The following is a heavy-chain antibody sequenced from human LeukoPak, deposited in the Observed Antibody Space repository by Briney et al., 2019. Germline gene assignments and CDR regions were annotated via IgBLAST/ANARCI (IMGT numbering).Heavy chain of an antibody. V-gene: IGHV4-34*01. J-gene: IGHJ4*02. CDR1: GGSFSGYY. Sequence: SETLSLTCAVYGGSFSGYYWSWIRQPPGKGLEWIGEINHSGSTNYNPSLKSRVTISVDTSKNQFSLKLSSVTAADTAVYYCARGGRITILGVARGYFDYWGQGTLVTVSS. CDR3: ARGGRITILGVARGYFDY. CDR2: INHSGST. D-gene: IGHD3-3*01.